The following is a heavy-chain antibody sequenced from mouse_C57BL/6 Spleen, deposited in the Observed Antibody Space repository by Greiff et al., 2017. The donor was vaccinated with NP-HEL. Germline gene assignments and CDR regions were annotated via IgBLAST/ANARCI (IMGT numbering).Heavy chain of an antibody. J-gene: IGHJ2*01. D-gene: IGHD3-3*01. V-gene: IGHV5-4*01. CDR1: GFTFSSYA. CDR2: ISDGGRYT. CDR3: ARESRGFGDY. Sequence: EVHLVESGGGLVKPGGSLKLSCAASGFTFSSYAMSWVRQTPEKRLEWVATISDGGRYTYYPDNVQGRFTISRDNAKNNLYLQMSHLKSEDTAMYYCARESRGFGDYWGQGTTLTVSS.